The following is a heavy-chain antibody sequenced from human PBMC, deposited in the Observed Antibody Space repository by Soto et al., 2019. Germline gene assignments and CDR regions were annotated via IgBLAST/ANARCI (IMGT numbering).Heavy chain of an antibody. CDR3: AKNKFYDILTGPYMDV. V-gene: IGHV3-23*01. CDR2: ISGSGGST. D-gene: IGHD3-9*01. CDR1: GFTFSSYA. J-gene: IGHJ6*03. Sequence: GESLKISCAASGFTFSSYAMSWVRQAPGKGLEWVSAISGSGGSTYYADSVKGRFTISRDNSKNTLYLQMNSLRAEDTAVYYCAKNKFYDILTGPYMDVWGKGTTVTVSS.